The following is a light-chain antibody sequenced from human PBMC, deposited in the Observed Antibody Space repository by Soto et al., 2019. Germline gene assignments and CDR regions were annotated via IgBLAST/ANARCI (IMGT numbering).Light chain of an antibody. CDR1: SSDVGGYNY. Sequence: QSALTQPASVSGSPGQSITISCTGTSSDVGGYNYVSWYQQHPGNVPKLMIFEVNKRPSGVPDRFSGSKSGNTASLTVSGLQAEDEADYYCSSYADTNNLVFGGGTKLTVL. CDR3: SSYADTNNLV. V-gene: IGLV2-8*01. CDR2: EVN. J-gene: IGLJ2*01.